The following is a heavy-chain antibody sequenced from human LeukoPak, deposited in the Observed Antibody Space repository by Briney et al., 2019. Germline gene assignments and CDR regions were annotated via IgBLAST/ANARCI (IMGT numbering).Heavy chain of an antibody. D-gene: IGHD3-16*01. CDR3: ATTEIGYAFRY. Sequence: PSETLSLTCAVYGGSFSGYYWSWIRQPPGKGLEWIGEINHSGSTNYNPSLKSRVTISVDTSKNQFSLKLSSVTAADTAVYYCATTEIGYAFRYWGQGTLVTVSS. J-gene: IGHJ4*02. CDR1: GGSFSGYY. V-gene: IGHV4-34*01. CDR2: INHSGST.